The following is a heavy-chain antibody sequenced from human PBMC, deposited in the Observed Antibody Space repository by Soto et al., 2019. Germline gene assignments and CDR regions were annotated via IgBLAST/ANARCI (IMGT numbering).Heavy chain of an antibody. CDR3: ARDRHYSDSGAVEDAYYFNGMDV. D-gene: IGHD3-22*01. Sequence: QVQLQESGPGLVRPSQTLSLTCTVSGGSISSGGYYWSWIRQFPGKGLEWIGNIYYSGSAHYNPSRKSRVTISVDTSKNQFSLKLSSVTAADTAVYYCARDRHYSDSGAVEDAYYFNGMDVWGQGTTVTVSS. CDR1: GGSISSGGYY. CDR2: IYYSGSA. J-gene: IGHJ6*02. V-gene: IGHV4-31*03.